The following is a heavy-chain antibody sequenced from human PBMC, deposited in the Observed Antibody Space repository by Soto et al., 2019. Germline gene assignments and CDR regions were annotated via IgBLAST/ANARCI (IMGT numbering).Heavy chain of an antibody. V-gene: IGHV1-46*01. CDR2: INPSGGST. CDR3: ARGRSDITIGSGTEIGLN. J-gene: IGHJ4*02. D-gene: IGHD3-10*01. Sequence: ASVKVSCKASGYTFTSYYMHWVRQAPGQGLEWMGIINPSGGSTSYAQKFQGRVTMTRDTSTSTVYMELSSLRTEDTAVYYCARGRSDITIGSGTEIGLNWGQGTLVTVSP. CDR1: GYTFTSYY.